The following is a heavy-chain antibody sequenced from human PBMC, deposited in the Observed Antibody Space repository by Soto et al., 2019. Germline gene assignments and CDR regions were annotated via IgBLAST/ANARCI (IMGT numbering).Heavy chain of an antibody. Sequence: SETLSLTCTVSGGSISSYYWSWIRQPPGKGLEWLWYIYYSGSTNYNPSLKSRVTISVDTSKNQFSLKLSSVTAADTAVYYCARYYYGSGSYYKDWFDPWGQGTLVTVSS. J-gene: IGHJ5*02. CDR3: ARYYYGSGSYYKDWFDP. CDR2: IYYSGST. CDR1: GGSISSYY. V-gene: IGHV4-59*01. D-gene: IGHD3-10*01.